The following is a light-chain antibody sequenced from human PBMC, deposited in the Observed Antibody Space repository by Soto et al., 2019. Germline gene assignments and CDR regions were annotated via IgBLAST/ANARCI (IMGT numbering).Light chain of an antibody. CDR1: QSVSSN. V-gene: IGKV3-20*01. J-gene: IGKJ4*01. Sequence: EVGMTQSPDRLSVSPGGRATVSCRASQSVSSNLAWYQQKPGQAPRLLIYGASSRATGIPDRFSGSGSGTDFTLTISRLEPEDFAVYYCQQYGSSLTFGGGTKVDIK. CDR3: QQYGSSLT. CDR2: GAS.